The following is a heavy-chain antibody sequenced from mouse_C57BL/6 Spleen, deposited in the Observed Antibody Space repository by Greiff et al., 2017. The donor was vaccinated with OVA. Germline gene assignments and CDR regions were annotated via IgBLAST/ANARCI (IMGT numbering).Heavy chain of an antibody. CDR2: IDPSDSET. CDR1: GYTFTSYW. Sequence: QVQLQQPGAELVRPGSSVKLSCKASGYTFTSYWMHWVKQRPIQGLEWIGNIDPSDSETHYNQKFKDKATLTVDKSSNTAYLQLSSLTSEDTAVYYCTTEGYGDGYQGYWGQGTTLTVSS. D-gene: IGHD2-3*01. V-gene: IGHV1-52*01. J-gene: IGHJ2*01. CDR3: TTEGYGDGYQGY.